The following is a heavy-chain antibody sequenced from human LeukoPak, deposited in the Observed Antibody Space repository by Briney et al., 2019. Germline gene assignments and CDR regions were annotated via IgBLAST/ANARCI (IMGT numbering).Heavy chain of an antibody. CDR1: GYTFTSYG. J-gene: IGHJ4*02. CDR3: ARDLDDILTGYYLGGKAVKRGDDY. V-gene: IGHV1-18*01. CDR2: VSAYNGNT. Sequence: ASVKVSCKASGYTFTSYGISWVRQAPGQGLEWMGWVSAYNGNTNYAQKLQGRVTMTTDTSTSTAYMELRSLRSDDTAVYYCARDLDDILTGYYLGGKAVKRGDDYWGQGTLVTVSS. D-gene: IGHD3-9*01.